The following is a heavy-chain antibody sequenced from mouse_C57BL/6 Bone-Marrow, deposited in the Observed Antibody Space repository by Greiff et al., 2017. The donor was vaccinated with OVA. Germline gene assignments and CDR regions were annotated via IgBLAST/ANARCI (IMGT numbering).Heavy chain of an antibody. CDR3: AATYDYDLGNAMDY. J-gene: IGHJ4*01. CDR2: IDPSDSYT. CDR1: GYTFTSYW. V-gene: IGHV1-50*01. D-gene: IGHD2-4*01. Sequence: QVQLQQPGAELVKPGASVKLSCKASGYTFTSYWMQWVKQRPGQGLEWIGEIDPSDSYTNYNQKFKGKATLTVDPSSSTAYMQLSSLTSEDSAVYYCAATYDYDLGNAMDYWGQGTSVTVSS.